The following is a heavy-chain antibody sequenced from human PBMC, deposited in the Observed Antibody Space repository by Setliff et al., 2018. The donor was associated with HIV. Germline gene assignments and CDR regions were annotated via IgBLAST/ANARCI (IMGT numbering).Heavy chain of an antibody. CDR2: VDPEDGET. V-gene: IGHV1-69-2*01. Sequence: ASVKVSCKASGYTFTDYYMHWVQQAPGKGLEWMGRVDPEDGETIYAEKFQGRVTITADTSTDTAYMELSSLRSEDTAVYYCATERGYSGYGVGSYFDYWGQGTLVTVSS. CDR1: GYTFTDYY. D-gene: IGHD5-12*01. CDR3: ATERGYSGYGVGSYFDY. J-gene: IGHJ4*02.